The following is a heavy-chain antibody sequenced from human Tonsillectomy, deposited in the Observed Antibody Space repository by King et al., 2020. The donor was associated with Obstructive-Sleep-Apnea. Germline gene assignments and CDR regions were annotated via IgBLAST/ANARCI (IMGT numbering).Heavy chain of an antibody. J-gene: IGHJ4*02. V-gene: IGHV4-59*01. CDR2: ISYSGTT. D-gene: IGHD6-19*01. CDR3: ARDHVYSSGWFDY. CDR1: GGSISSFY. Sequence: LQLQESGPGLVKPSETLSLTCTVSGGSISSFYWTWIRQPPGKGLEWIGYISYSGTTNYNPSLKSRVTISVDTSKNQFSLKLSSVTAADTAVYYCARDHVYSSGWFDYWGQGTLVTVSS.